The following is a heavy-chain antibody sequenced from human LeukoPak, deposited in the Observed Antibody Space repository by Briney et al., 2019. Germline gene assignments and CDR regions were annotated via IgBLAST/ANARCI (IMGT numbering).Heavy chain of an antibody. CDR3: ARESSSWASFDY. J-gene: IGHJ4*02. V-gene: IGHV1-18*01. CDR1: GYTFTSYG. D-gene: IGHD6-13*01. Sequence: ASVKLSCKASGYTFTSYGISWVRQAPGQGLEWMGWISAYNGNTNYAQKLQGRVTTTTDTSTSTAYMELRSLRSDDTAVYYCARESSSWASFDYWGQGTLVTVSS. CDR2: ISAYNGNT.